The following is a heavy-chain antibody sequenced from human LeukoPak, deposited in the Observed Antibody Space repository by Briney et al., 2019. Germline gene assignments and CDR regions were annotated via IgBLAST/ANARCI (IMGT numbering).Heavy chain of an antibody. CDR2: MSYEGTNK. Sequence: GGSLRLSCTASGFTFSSYGMHWVRQAPGNGLEWVAVMSYEGTNKYYADSVKGRFTISRDNSKSTLYLQMNSLRDEDTAVYYCAKDRHYDFWSGYQMDVWGQGTTVIVSS. D-gene: IGHD3-3*01. CDR3: AKDRHYDFWSGYQMDV. CDR1: GFTFSSYG. V-gene: IGHV3-30*18. J-gene: IGHJ6*02.